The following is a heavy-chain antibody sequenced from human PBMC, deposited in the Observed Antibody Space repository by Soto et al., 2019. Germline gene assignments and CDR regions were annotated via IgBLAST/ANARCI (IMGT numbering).Heavy chain of an antibody. CDR2: ISSSSSHI. J-gene: IGHJ5*02. Sequence: EVQLVESGGGLVKPGGSLRLSCAASGFTFSSYSMNWVRQAPGKGLEWVSSISSSSSHIYYADSVKGRFTISRDNAKNSLYLKMNSLRAEATAAYYCARDLHDYVSFRFDPWGQGTLVTVSS. CDR1: GFTFSSYS. CDR3: ARDLHDYVSFRFDP. D-gene: IGHD3-16*01. V-gene: IGHV3-21*01.